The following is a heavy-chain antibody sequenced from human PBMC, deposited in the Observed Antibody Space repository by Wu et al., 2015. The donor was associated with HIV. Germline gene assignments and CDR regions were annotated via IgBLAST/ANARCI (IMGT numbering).Heavy chain of an antibody. CDR2: VDPEDGET. V-gene: IGHV1-69-2*01. CDR1: GYTFIDQY. J-gene: IGHJ6*02. D-gene: IGHD6-13*01. Sequence: EVHLVQSGAEVKKPGATVKISCKVSGYTFIDQYMHWVQQAPGKGLEWMGLVDPEDGETIYAEKFQGRVTITADTSTDTAYMELRSLRSDDTAMYYCARDPGFGSSWDYYYYGMDVWGQGTTVTVS. CDR3: ARDPGFGSSWDYYYYGMDV.